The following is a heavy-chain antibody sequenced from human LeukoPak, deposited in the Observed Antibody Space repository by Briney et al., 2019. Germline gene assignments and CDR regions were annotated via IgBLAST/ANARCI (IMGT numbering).Heavy chain of an antibody. V-gene: IGHV1-69*04. CDR2: IIPILGIA. Sequence: SVKVSCKASAGTFSSYAISWVRQAPGQGLEWMGRIIPILGIANYAQKFQGRVTITADKSTSTAYMELSSLRSEDTAVYYCARDNGSGWYRSRLYYYYGMDVWGQGTTVTVSS. D-gene: IGHD6-19*01. CDR1: AGTFSSYA. CDR3: ARDNGSGWYRSRLYYYYGMDV. J-gene: IGHJ6*02.